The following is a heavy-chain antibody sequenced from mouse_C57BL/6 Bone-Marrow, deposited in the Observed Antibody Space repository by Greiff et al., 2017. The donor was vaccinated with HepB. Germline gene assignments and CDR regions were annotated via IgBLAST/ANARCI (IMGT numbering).Heavy chain of an antibody. CDR1: GYAFSSSW. Sequence: VKLVESGPELVKPGASVKISCKASGYAFSSSWMNWVKQRPGKGLEWIGRIYPGDGDTNYNGKFKGKATLTADKSSSTAYMQLSSLTSEDSAVYFCARDELWNYYAMDYWGQGTSVTVSS. D-gene: IGHD1-1*02. V-gene: IGHV1-82*01. CDR3: ARDELWNYYAMDY. CDR2: IYPGDGDT. J-gene: IGHJ4*01.